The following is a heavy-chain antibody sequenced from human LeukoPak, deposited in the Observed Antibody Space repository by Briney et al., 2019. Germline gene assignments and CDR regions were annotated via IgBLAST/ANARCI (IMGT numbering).Heavy chain of an antibody. D-gene: IGHD3-9*01. J-gene: IGHJ3*02. CDR2: INAGNGNT. CDR3: ARGERYYDILTGYYDAFDI. V-gene: IGHV1-3*01. CDR1: GYTFTSYA. Sequence: ASVKVSCKASGYTFTSYALHWVRQAPGQRLEWMGWINAGNGNTEYSQKFQGRVTITRDTSASTAYMELSSLRSEDTAVYYCARGERYYDILTGYYDAFDIWGQGTMVTVSS.